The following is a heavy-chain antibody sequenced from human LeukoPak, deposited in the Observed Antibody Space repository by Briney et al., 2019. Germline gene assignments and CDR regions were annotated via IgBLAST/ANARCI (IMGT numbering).Heavy chain of an antibody. CDR2: INPNSGGT. CDR1: GYIFSGYY. J-gene: IGHJ6*03. Sequence: GASVKVSCKASGYIFSGYYVHWVRQAPGQGLEWMGWINPNSGGTNYAQKFQGRVTMTRDTSISTAYMELSRLRSDDTAVYYCARGMEPYYYMDVWGKGTTVTVSS. V-gene: IGHV1-2*02. CDR3: ARGMEPYYYMDV. D-gene: IGHD1-26*01.